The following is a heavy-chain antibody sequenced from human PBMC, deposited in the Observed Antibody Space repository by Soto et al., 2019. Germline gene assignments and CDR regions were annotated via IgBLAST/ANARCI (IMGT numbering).Heavy chain of an antibody. V-gene: IGHV4-31*03. D-gene: IGHD6-6*01. CDR3: ARASSSSSAADY. J-gene: IGHJ4*02. Sequence: QVQLQESGPGLVKPSQTLSLTCSVSGESISSGGYYWSWIRHHPGKGLEWIGYIYDSESAYYNPSPKSRVXXXMXXSKNHFAMRLSSVTAADTAVYYCARASSSSSAADYWGQGTLATVSS. CDR2: IYDSESA. CDR1: GESISSGGYY.